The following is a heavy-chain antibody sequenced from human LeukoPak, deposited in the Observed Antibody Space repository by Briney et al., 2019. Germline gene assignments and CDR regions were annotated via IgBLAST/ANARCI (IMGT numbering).Heavy chain of an antibody. J-gene: IGHJ5*02. D-gene: IGHD3-16*01. Sequence: GASVKVSCKASGYTFTSYGISWVRQAPGQGLEWMGGIIPIFGTANYAQKFQGRVTITADESTSTAYMELSSLRSEDTAVYYCANRFIWVNWFDPWGQGTLVTVSS. CDR2: IIPIFGTA. V-gene: IGHV1-69*13. CDR1: GYTFTSYG. CDR3: ANRFIWVNWFDP.